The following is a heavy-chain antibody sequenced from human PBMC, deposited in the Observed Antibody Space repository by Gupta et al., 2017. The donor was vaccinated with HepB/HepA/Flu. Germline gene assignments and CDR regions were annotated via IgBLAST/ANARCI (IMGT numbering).Heavy chain of an antibody. CDR3: AKDLYFWSGMDV. CDR1: RVSVGSNA. J-gene: IGHJ6*03. CDR2: FGSDMKP. D-gene: IGHD3-3*01. Sequence: QLLESGGGLVQPGGSLRLYCAASRVSVGSNARAWVGQGRGKGLRWVSGFGSDMKPHYEDSVRGRFTISRDTVKNTVSLQMNNLRAEDTAGDYCAKDLYFWSGMDVWGEGTTGTVSS. V-gene: IGHV3-23*01.